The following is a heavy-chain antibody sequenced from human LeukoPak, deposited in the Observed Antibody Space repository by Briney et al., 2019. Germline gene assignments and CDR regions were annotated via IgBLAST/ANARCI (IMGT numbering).Heavy chain of an antibody. J-gene: IGHJ4*02. Sequence: PGGSLRLSCAASHFTFTTYWMSWVRQAPGKGLKWVANIKPDGSEKYYADSVKGRFTISRDNTKNSLSLQMNSLRAEDTAMYYCARGFCSSTSCEKDVDYWGQGTLVTVSS. D-gene: IGHD2-2*01. CDR2: IKPDGSEK. V-gene: IGHV3-7*01. CDR1: HFTFTTYW. CDR3: ARGFCSSTSCEKDVDY.